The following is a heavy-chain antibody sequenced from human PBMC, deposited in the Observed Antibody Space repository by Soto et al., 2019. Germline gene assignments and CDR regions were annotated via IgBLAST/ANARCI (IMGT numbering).Heavy chain of an antibody. V-gene: IGHV1-69*01. CDR2: IIPFFGTT. CDR1: GGTFSSYA. D-gene: IGHD6-13*01. Sequence: QVQLVQSGAEVKKPGSSVKVSCKASGGTFSSYAISWVRQAPGQGLEWMGGIIPFFGTTNYAQKFQDRVTITADESTSTAYMELISLRSEDTAVYYCARHHSSTWYSPFDYWGQGTLVTVSS. J-gene: IGHJ4*02. CDR3: ARHHSSTWYSPFDY.